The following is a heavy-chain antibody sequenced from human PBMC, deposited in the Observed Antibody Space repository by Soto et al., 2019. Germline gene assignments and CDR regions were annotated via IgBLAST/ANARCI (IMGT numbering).Heavy chain of an antibody. CDR3: ARDRANGSGSYLVDY. Sequence: TSETLSLTCAVYGGSFSGYYWSWIRQPPGKGLEWIGEINHSGSTNYNPSLKSRVTISVDTSKNQFSLKLSSVTAADTAVYYCARDRANGSGSYLVDYWGQGTLVTVSS. V-gene: IGHV4-34*01. CDR1: GGSFSGYY. CDR2: INHSGST. J-gene: IGHJ4*02. D-gene: IGHD3-10*01.